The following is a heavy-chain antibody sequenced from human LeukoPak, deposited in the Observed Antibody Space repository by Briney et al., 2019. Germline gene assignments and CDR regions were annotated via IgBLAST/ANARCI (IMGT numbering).Heavy chain of an antibody. J-gene: IGHJ4*02. CDR3: AREQTVGYCSGGSCYSGFDY. V-gene: IGHV3-64*01. Sequence: GGSLRLSCAASGFTFSSYAMHWVRQAPGKGLEYVSAISSNGGSTYYANSVKGRFTISRDNSKNTLYLQMGSLRAEDMAVYYCAREQTVGYCSGGSCYSGFDYWGQGTLVTVSS. CDR2: ISSNGGST. CDR1: GFTFSSYA. D-gene: IGHD2-15*01.